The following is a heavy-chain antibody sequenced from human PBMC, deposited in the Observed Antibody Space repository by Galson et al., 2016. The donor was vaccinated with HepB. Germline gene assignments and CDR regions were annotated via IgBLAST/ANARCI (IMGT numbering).Heavy chain of an antibody. CDR2: ISGNARDT. CDR3: ASLWQLGY. Sequence: SLRLSCAASGLTFSNYAMNWVRQAPGKGLEWVSAISGNARDTYFADSVKGRFTISRDNSQNTIYLQMNSLRAEDTAVYYCASLWQLGYWGQGILVTVSS. J-gene: IGHJ4*02. V-gene: IGHV3-23*01. CDR1: GLTFSNYA. D-gene: IGHD6-6*01.